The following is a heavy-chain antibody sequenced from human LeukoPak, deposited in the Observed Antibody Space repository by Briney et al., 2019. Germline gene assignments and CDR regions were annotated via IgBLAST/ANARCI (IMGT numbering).Heavy chain of an antibody. D-gene: IGHD6-13*01. CDR1: GFTFNNYA. Sequence: PGGSLRLSCAASGFTFNNYAMSWVRQAPGKGLEWVSSISSSSSYIYYADSVKGRFTISRDNAKNSLYLQMNSLRAEDTAVYYCASPPTYSSSWYSGYMDVWGKGTTVTVSS. V-gene: IGHV3-21*01. CDR2: ISSSSSYI. CDR3: ASPPTYSSSWYSGYMDV. J-gene: IGHJ6*03.